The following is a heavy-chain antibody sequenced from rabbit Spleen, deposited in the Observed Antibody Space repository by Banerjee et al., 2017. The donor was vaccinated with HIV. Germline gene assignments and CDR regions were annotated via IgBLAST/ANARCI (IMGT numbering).Heavy chain of an antibody. J-gene: IGHJ6*01. CDR2: IESGSSGFT. D-gene: IGHD1-1*01. CDR1: GVSFSSNVY. V-gene: IGHV1S40*01. CDR3: ARDTSSSFSSYGMDL. Sequence: QSLEESGGDLVKPGASLTLTCTASGVSFSSNVYMCWVRQAPGKGLEWIACIESGSSGFTYLASWAKGRFTISKTSSTTVTLQMTSLTAADTATYFCARDTSSSFSSYGMDLWGPGTLVTVS.